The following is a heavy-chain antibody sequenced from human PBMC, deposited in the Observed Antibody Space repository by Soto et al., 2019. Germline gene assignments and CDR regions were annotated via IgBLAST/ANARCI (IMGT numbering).Heavy chain of an antibody. V-gene: IGHV3-23*01. CDR2: ISGSGGST. D-gene: IGHD3-9*01. CDR3: AKDTYDILTGYYTGVYFDY. J-gene: IGHJ4*02. CDR1: GFTFSSYA. Sequence: GGSLRLSCAASGFTFSSYAISWVRQAPGKGLEWVSAISGSGGSTYYADSVKGRFTISRDNSKNTLYLQMNSLRAEDTAVYYCAKDTYDILTGYYTGVYFDYWGQGTLVTVSS.